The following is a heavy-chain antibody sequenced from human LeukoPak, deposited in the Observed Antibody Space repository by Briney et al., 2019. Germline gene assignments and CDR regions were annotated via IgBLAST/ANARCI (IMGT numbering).Heavy chain of an antibody. CDR2: INPNSGGT. CDR1: GYTFTGYY. CDR3: ARDPHIVVVPAAQDWYFDL. D-gene: IGHD2-2*01. Sequence: ASVKVSCKASGYTFTGYYMHWVRQAPGQGLEWMGWINPNSGGTNYAQKFQGRVTMTRDTSISTAYTELSRLRSDDTAVYYCARDPHIVVVPAAQDWYFDLWGRGTLVTVSS. V-gene: IGHV1-2*02. J-gene: IGHJ2*01.